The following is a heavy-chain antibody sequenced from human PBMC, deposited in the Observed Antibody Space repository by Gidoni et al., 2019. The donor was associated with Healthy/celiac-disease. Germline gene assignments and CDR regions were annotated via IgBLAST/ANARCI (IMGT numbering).Heavy chain of an antibody. CDR3: AKDVDYYDSSGYYYVVDY. CDR2: ISGSGGRT. J-gene: IGHJ4*02. D-gene: IGHD3-22*01. V-gene: IGHV3-23*01. Sequence: EVQLLESGGGLVQPGGSLRLSCSASGFTFSSFSRSWVRQAPGKGLEWVSAISGSGGRTYYADSVKGRLTISRDNSKNTLYLQMNSLRAEDTAVYYCAKDVDYYDSSGYYYVVDYWGQGTLVTVSS. CDR1: GFTFSSFS.